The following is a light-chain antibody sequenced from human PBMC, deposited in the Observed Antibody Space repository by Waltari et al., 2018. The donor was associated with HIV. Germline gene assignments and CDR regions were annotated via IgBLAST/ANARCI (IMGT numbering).Light chain of an antibody. Sequence: QSELTQSPSASGTPGQRITIPCSGSSSNIARNYVYWYKQFPGATPKVLIYKDNEWPSGVPDRISGSKSGTSASLLISGLRSDDEADYYCAVWDESLDGWLFGGGTKLTVL. CDR3: AVWDESLDGWL. J-gene: IGLJ3*02. V-gene: IGLV1-47*01. CDR1: SSNIARNY. CDR2: KDN.